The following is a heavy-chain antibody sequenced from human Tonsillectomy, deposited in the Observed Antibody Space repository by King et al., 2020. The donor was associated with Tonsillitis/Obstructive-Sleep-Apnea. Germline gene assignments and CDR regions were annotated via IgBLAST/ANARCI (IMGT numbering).Heavy chain of an antibody. J-gene: IGHJ2*01. CDR1: GGSISSSSYY. Sequence: QLQESGPGLVKPSETLSLTCTVSGGSISSSSYYWGWIRQPPGKGLEWIGSIYYSGSTYYNPSLKSRVTISVDTSKNQFSLKLSSVTAADTAVYYCTGVRDHGCTHWYFDLWGRGTLVTVSS. CDR2: IYYSGST. V-gene: IGHV4-39*01. D-gene: IGHD4-23*01. CDR3: TGVRDHGCTHWYFDL.